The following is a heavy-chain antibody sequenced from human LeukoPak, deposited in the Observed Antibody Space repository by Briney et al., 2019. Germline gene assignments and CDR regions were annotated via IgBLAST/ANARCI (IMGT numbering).Heavy chain of an antibody. D-gene: IGHD2-2*01. Sequence: SETLSLTCTVSGGSISSGGYYWSWIRQPPGTGLEWIGYIYHSGSTYYNPSLKSRVTISVDRSKNQFSLKLSSVTAADTAVYYCARTGAPCSSTSCFFDYWGQGTLVTVSS. CDR1: GGSISSGGYY. J-gene: IGHJ4*02. V-gene: IGHV4-30-2*01. CDR2: IYHSGST. CDR3: ARTGAPCSSTSCFFDY.